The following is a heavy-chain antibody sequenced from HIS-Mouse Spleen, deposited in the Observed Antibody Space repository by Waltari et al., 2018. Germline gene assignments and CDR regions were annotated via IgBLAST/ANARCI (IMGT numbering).Heavy chain of an antibody. J-gene: IGHJ4*02. Sequence: QVQLQESGSGLVKPSETLSPTCTVSGGSISSYYWSWIRQPAGKGLEWIGRIYTSGSTNYNPSLKSRVTMSVDTSKNQFSLKLSSVTAADTAVYYCARYCSGGSCYGGSFDYWGQGTLVTVSS. D-gene: IGHD2-15*01. CDR1: GGSISSYY. CDR3: ARYCSGGSCYGGSFDY. V-gene: IGHV4-4*07. CDR2: IYTSGST.